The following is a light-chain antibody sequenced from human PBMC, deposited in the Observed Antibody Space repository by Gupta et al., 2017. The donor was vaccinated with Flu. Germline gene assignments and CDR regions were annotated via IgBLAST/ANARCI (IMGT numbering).Light chain of an antibody. Sequence: QSSLSASVGDRVTVTCRASQRINKFLDWYQQKPGKAPKFLIYATSRVKSGVPSRFSGSGSGTEFTLTISRRQPEDFATYYCQQRHNTPITFGGGTKVEIK. CDR2: ATS. J-gene: IGKJ4*01. CDR3: QQRHNTPIT. V-gene: IGKV1-39*01. CDR1: QRINKF.